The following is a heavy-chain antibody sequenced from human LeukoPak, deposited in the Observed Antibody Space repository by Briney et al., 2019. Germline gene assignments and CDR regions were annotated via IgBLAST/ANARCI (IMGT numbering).Heavy chain of an antibody. CDR2: ISAYNGNT. V-gene: IGHV1-18*01. Sequence: ASVKVSCKASCYTFTSYGISWVRQAPGQGLEWMGWISAYNGNTNYAQKLQGRVTMTTDTSTSTAYMELRSLRSDDTAVYYCARGITYYGSGSYPLWGQGTLVTVSS. CDR1: CYTFTSYG. J-gene: IGHJ4*02. D-gene: IGHD3-10*01. CDR3: ARGITYYGSGSYPL.